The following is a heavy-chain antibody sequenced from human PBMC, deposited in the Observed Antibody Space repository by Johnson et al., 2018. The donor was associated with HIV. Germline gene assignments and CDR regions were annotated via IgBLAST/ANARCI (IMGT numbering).Heavy chain of an antibody. D-gene: IGHD3-16*01. CDR3: AKDPRYKYGGAFDI. CDR1: GFSFSDYY. Sequence: VQLVESGGGLVKPGGSLRLSCAASGFSFSDYYMTWIRQAPGKGLEWVAVISYDGSNKYYADSVKGRFTISRDNSKNTLYLQMNSLTIDDTAVYYCAKDPRYKYGGAFDIWGQGTMVTVSS. CDR2: ISYDGSNK. V-gene: IGHV3-30*18. J-gene: IGHJ3*02.